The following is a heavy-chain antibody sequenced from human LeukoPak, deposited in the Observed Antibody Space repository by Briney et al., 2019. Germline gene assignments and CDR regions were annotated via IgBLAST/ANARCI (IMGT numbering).Heavy chain of an antibody. CDR1: GGSISTYY. CDR2: KYYSGST. Sequence: SETLSLTCTVSGGSISTYYWSWMRQPPGKGLEWIGSKYYSGSTNYKPSLKSRVTISVDTSKNQFSLKLSSVTAADAAVYYCARHAYYYDRSGSYEAFDIWGQGTMVTVSS. CDR3: ARHAYYYDRSGSYEAFDI. V-gene: IGHV4-59*08. J-gene: IGHJ3*02. D-gene: IGHD3-22*01.